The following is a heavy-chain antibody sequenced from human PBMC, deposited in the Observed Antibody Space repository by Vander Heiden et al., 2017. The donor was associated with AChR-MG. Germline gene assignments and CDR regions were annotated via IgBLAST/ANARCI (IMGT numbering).Heavy chain of an antibody. V-gene: IGHV3-33*01. CDR1: GFTFSSYG. Sequence: QVQLVESGGGVVQPGRSLRLSCAASGFTFSSYGMHWVRQAPGKGLEWVAVIWYDGSNKYYADSVKGRFTISRDNSKNTLYLQMNSLRAEDTAVYYCATFSLRTPFDYWGQGTLVTVSS. CDR3: ATFSLRTPFDY. J-gene: IGHJ4*02. CDR2: IWYDGSNK. D-gene: IGHD4-17*01.